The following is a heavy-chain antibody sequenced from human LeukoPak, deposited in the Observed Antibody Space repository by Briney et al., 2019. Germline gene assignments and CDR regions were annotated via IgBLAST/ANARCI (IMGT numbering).Heavy chain of an antibody. CDR3: ASGVVVVTSFDY. J-gene: IGHJ4*02. V-gene: IGHV1-2*06. CDR1: GYTFTGYY. Sequence: ASVKVSCKASGYTFTGYYMHVVRQAPGQGLEWMGRINPNSGGTNYAQKFQGRVTMTRDTSISTAYMELSRLRSDDTAVYYCASGVVVVTSFDYWGQGTLVTVSS. D-gene: IGHD3-22*01. CDR2: INPNSGGT.